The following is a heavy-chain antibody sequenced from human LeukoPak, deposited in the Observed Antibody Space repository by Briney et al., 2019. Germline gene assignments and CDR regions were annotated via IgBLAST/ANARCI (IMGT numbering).Heavy chain of an antibody. Sequence: ASVKVSCKASGYTFTGHYMHWVRQAPGQGLEWMGWINPNSGGTNYAQKFQGRVTMTRDTSISTAYMELSRLRSDDTAVYYCARVVGPGSGCFDYWGQGTLVTVSS. V-gene: IGHV1-2*02. CDR3: ARVVGPGSGCFDY. J-gene: IGHJ4*02. D-gene: IGHD3-22*01. CDR1: GYTFTGHY. CDR2: INPNSGGT.